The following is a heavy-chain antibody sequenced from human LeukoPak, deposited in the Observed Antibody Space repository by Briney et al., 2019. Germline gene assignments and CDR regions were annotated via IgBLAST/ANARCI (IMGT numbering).Heavy chain of an antibody. CDR2: ISRSSNYI. D-gene: IGHD5-18*01. V-gene: IGHV3-21*01. CDR3: ARECMDTTMVDAFDI. Sequence: GGSLRLSCAASGFTFSSYAMTWVGQAPGKGLEWVSYISRSSNYIYYADSVKGRFTISRDNAKNSLYLQMHSLRAEDTAVYYCARECMDTTMVDAFDIWGQGTMVTVSS. J-gene: IGHJ3*02. CDR1: GFTFSSYA.